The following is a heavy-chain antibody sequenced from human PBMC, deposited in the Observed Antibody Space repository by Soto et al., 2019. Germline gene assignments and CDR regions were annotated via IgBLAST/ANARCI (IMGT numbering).Heavy chain of an antibody. J-gene: IGHJ4*02. CDR3: ATLGTTVTAVDY. CDR2: IWYDGSDK. Sequence: GGSLRLSCAASGISFSSYGMNWVRQGPDKGLEWVAVIWYDGSDKYYADSVKGRFTISRDNSKNTLFLQMNSLRAEDTAVYYCATLGTTVTAVDYWGQGTLVTVSS. D-gene: IGHD4-17*01. CDR1: GISFSSYG. V-gene: IGHV3-33*01.